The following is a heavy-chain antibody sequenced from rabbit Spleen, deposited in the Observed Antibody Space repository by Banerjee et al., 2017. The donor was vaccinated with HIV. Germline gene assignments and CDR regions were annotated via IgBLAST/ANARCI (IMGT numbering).Heavy chain of an antibody. Sequence: QSLEESGGDLVKPGASLTLTCKASGLDFSGNSRIWWVRQPPGKGLECGACIYPDSSGSTYYANWAKGRFTISKTSSTTVTLQMTSLTAADTATYFCARDTGTSFSTYGMDLWGQGTLVTVS. CDR2: IYPDSSGST. CDR1: GLDFSGNSR. V-gene: IGHV1S40*01. CDR3: ARDTGTSFSTYGMDL. D-gene: IGHD8-1*01. J-gene: IGHJ6*01.